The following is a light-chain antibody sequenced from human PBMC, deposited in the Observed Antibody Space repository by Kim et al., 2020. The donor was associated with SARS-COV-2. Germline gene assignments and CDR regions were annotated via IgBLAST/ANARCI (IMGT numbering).Light chain of an antibody. V-gene: IGKV1-39*01. J-gene: IGKJ2*01. CDR1: QSIRSY. CDR3: QQYYSTPYT. Sequence: DIQMTQSPSSLSASVGDRVTITCRASQSIRSYLNWYQQKPGKAPKLLIYAASSLQSGVPSRFSGSGSGTDFTLTISSLQPEDFATYYCQQYYSTPYTFGQGTQLEIK. CDR2: AAS.